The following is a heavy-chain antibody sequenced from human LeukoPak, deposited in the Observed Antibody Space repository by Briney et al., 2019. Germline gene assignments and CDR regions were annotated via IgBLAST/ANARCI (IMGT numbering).Heavy chain of an antibody. CDR3: ARGAYDDHYDY. J-gene: IGHJ4*02. D-gene: IGHD4-17*01. CDR2: IYYSGST. CDR1: GGSISSTNYY. V-gene: IGHV4-30-4*01. Sequence: SETLSLTCTVSGGSISSTNYYWSWIRQPPGKGLEWIGYIYYSGSTYYNPSLKSRVTISVDTSKNQFSLKLSSVTAADTAVYYCARGAYDDHYDYWGQGTLVTVSS.